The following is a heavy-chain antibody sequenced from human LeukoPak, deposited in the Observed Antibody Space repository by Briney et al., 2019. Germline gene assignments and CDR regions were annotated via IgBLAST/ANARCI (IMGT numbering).Heavy chain of an antibody. CDR3: ASSHCGGDCFSSVAFDF. Sequence: PSETLSLTCSVSNGAVGSGGYSWSWIRQPPGKGLEWIGYVYHSGATYYSPSLKSRISIPTDRSKNQFSLRLKSVTAADTAVYFCASSHCGGDCFSSVAFDFWGPGTMVTVSS. J-gene: IGHJ3*01. CDR1: NGAVGSGGYS. V-gene: IGHV4-30-2*01. D-gene: IGHD2-21*02. CDR2: VYHSGAT.